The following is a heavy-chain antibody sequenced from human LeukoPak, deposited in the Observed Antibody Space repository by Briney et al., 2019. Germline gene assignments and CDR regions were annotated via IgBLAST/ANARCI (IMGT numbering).Heavy chain of an antibody. CDR2: INSDGSWT. CDR3: VSFYETY. V-gene: IGHV3-74*01. J-gene: IGHJ4*02. Sequence: GSLRLSCAASGNYWMHWVGQAPGKGLVWVSHINSDGSWTSYADCVKGRFTISKDNAKNTVYLQMNSLRAEDTAVYYCVSFYETYWGRGTLVTVSS. D-gene: IGHD2/OR15-2a*01. CDR1: GNYW.